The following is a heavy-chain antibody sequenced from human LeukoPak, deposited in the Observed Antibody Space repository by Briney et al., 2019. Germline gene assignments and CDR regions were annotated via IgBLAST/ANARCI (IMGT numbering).Heavy chain of an antibody. CDR3: VSFYETD. D-gene: IGHD2/OR15-2a*01. V-gene: IGHV3-74*01. CDR1: GNYW. J-gene: IGHJ4*02. CDR2: INSDGSWT. Sequence: GGSLRLSCAASGNYWMHWVRQAPGKGLLWVSHINSDGSWTSYADSVKGRFTISKDNAKNTVYLQMNNLRAEDTAVYYCVSFYETDWGRGTLVTVAS.